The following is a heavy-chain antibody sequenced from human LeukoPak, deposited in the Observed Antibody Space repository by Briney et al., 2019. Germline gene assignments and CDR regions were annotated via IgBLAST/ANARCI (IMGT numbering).Heavy chain of an antibody. D-gene: IGHD1-1*01. CDR3: ARQANWNDGLHAFDI. CDR2: IYPGDSDT. Sequence: GESLKISCKGSGYSFTSYWIGWVRQMPGKGLEWMGIIYPGDSDTRYSPSLQGQVTISADKSISTAYLQWSSLKASDTAMYYCARQANWNDGLHAFDIWGQGTMVTVSS. CDR1: GYSFTSYW. J-gene: IGHJ3*02. V-gene: IGHV5-51*01.